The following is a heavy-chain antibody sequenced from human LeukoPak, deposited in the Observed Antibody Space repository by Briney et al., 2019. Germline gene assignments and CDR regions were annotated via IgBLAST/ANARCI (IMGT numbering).Heavy chain of an antibody. CDR1: GYTFTSYA. D-gene: IGHD3-10*01. J-gene: IGHJ5*02. V-gene: IGHV7-4-1*02. CDR3: ARGGIYILWFGDSAYNWFDP. CDR2: INTNTGNP. Sequence: ASVKVSCMASGYTFTSYAMNWVRQAPGQGLEWMGWINTNTGNPTYAQGFTGRFVFSLDTSVSTAYLQISSLKAEDTAVYYCARGGIYILWFGDSAYNWFDPWGQGTLVTVSS.